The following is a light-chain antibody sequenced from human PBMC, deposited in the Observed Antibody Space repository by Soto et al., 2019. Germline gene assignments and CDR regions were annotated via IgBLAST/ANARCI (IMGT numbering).Light chain of an antibody. CDR1: SSNIGAGYD. J-gene: IGLJ1*01. Sequence: QSVLTQPPSVSGAPGQRVTISCTGSSSNIGAGYDVHWYQQLPGTAPKLLIYGNSNRPSGAPDRFPGSKSGTSASLAITGLQAEDEADYYCQSYDSSLSGYVFGTGTKVTVL. CDR3: QSYDSSLSGYV. V-gene: IGLV1-40*01. CDR2: GNS.